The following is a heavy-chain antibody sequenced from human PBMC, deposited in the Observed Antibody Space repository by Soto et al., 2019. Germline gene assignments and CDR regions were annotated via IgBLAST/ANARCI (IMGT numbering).Heavy chain of an antibody. CDR2: IYSGGST. J-gene: IGHJ4*02. CDR3: ASRPPNGGYPYFDY. D-gene: IGHD4-17*01. V-gene: IGHV3-53*01. CDR1: GFTVSNTY. Sequence: EVQLVESGGGLMQPGGSMRLSCAASGFTVSNTYMSWVRQAPGKGLEWVSLIYSGGSTFYADSVKGRFTISRDNSKNTLYLQMNNLRAEDTALYYCASRPPNGGYPYFDYWGQGTLVTVSS.